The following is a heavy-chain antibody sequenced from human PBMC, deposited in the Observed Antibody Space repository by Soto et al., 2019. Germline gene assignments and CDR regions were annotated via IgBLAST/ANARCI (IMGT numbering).Heavy chain of an antibody. CDR1: GYTFTSYG. V-gene: IGHV1-18*01. CDR2: INGYNGNT. J-gene: IGHJ6*02. CDR3: ARMGDVPYYYYGMDV. D-gene: IGHD3-16*01. Sequence: QVQLVQSGAEVKKPGASVKVSCKASGYTFTSYGISWERQAPGQGLEWMGWINGYNGNTNHAQKLQGRVTMSTDTSTSTAYMELRSLRSDDSAVYCCARMGDVPYYYYGMDVWGQGTTVTVS.